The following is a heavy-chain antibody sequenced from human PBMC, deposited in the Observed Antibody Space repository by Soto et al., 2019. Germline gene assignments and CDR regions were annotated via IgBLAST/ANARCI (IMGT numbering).Heavy chain of an antibody. Sequence: PSGSLSLTCAASGGAFSSGGFAWTWIRQPPKKGLEWIGYIYHTGTTSYNPSLRSRVTISVDRSRRQFSLKLTSVTAADTAMYYYARGLRRPAASLPGVLDPWGQGTLVTVSS. CDR1: GGAFSSGGFA. D-gene: IGHD2-2*01. J-gene: IGHJ5*02. V-gene: IGHV4-30-2*01. CDR3: ARGLRRPAASLPGVLDP. CDR2: IYHTGTT.